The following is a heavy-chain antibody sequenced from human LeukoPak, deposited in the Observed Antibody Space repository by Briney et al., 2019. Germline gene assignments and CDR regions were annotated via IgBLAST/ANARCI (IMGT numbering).Heavy chain of an antibody. CDR3: TSPPLGYCSTTSCLQYFEQ. Sequence: GXXLRLSCAASGFTFSNYYMSWIRQAPGKGLEWVTYISSSGSIIDYADSVRGRFTISSDNAKNSLYLQMNSLRAEDTAVYYCTSPPLGYCSTTSCLQYFEQWGQGTLVTVSS. V-gene: IGHV3-11*04. J-gene: IGHJ1*01. CDR1: GFTFSNYY. D-gene: IGHD2-2*01. CDR2: ISSSGSII.